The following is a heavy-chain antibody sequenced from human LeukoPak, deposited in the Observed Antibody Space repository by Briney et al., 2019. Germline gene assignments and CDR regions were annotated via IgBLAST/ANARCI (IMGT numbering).Heavy chain of an antibody. CDR2: IWYDGSNK. J-gene: IGHJ3*02. D-gene: IGHD4-17*01. V-gene: IGHV3-33*01. Sequence: PGGSLRLSCAASGFTFSSYGMHWVRQAPGKGLEWVAVIWYDGSNKYYADSVKGRFTISRDNSKNTLYLQMNSLRAEDTAVYYCARDLVTVTKGFDIWGQGTMVSVSS. CDR3: ARDLVTVTKGFDI. CDR1: GFTFSSYG.